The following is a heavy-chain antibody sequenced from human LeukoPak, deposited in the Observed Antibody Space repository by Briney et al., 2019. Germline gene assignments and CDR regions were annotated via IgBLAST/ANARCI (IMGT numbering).Heavy chain of an antibody. J-gene: IGHJ3*02. D-gene: IGHD3-9*01. V-gene: IGHV4-59*08. Sequence: SETLSLTCTVSGGSISTYYWSWIRQPPGKGLEWIGYIYYSGSTNYNPSLKSRVTISVDTSKNQFSLKLSSVTAADTAVYYCARQYDILTGHQSQGASDIWGQGTMVTVSS. CDR3: ARQYDILTGHQSQGASDI. CDR2: IYYSGST. CDR1: GGSISTYY.